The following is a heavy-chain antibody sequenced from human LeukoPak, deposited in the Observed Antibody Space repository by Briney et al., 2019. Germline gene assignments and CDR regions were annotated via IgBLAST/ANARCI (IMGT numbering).Heavy chain of an antibody. CDR2: ISYDGSNK. V-gene: IGHV3-30-3*01. Sequence: PGGSLRLSCAASGFTFSSYAMHWVRQAPGKGLEWVAVISYDGSNKYYADSVKGRFTISRDNSKNTLYLQMNSLRAEDTAVYYCATNYYDSSGYRYFQHWGQGTLVTVSS. CDR3: ATNYYDSSGYRYFQH. D-gene: IGHD3-22*01. J-gene: IGHJ1*01. CDR1: GFTFSSYA.